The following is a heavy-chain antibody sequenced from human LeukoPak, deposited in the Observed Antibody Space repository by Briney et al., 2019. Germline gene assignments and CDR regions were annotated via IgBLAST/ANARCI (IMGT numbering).Heavy chain of an antibody. Sequence: GESLKISCKGSGYNFTSYWIGWVRQMPGKGLEWMGIICPGDSDTRYSPSFQGQVTISADKSISTAYLQLNSLKASDTAMYYCARRGYSFAYDFWGQGTLVTVSS. D-gene: IGHD5-18*01. CDR1: GYNFTSYW. CDR2: ICPGDSDT. J-gene: IGHJ4*02. CDR3: ARRGYSFAYDF. V-gene: IGHV5-51*01.